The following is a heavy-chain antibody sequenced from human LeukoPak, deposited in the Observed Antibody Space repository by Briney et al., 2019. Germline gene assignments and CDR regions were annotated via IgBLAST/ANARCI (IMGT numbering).Heavy chain of an antibody. Sequence: ASVKVSCKASGYTFTSYYMHWVRQAPGQGLEWMGIINPSGGSPSYAQKFQGRVTMTRNTSTSTVYMELSSLRSEDTAVYYCARGVKYQLLLGDNWFDPWGQGTLVTVSS. J-gene: IGHJ5*02. D-gene: IGHD2-2*01. CDR1: GYTFTSYY. V-gene: IGHV1-46*01. CDR3: ARGVKYQLLLGDNWFDP. CDR2: INPSGGSP.